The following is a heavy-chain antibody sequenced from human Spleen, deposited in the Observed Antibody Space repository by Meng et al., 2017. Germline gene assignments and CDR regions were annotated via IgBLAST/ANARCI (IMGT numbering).Heavy chain of an antibody. CDR3: AKETSDSSAFYRYDI. V-gene: IGHV3-30*18. D-gene: IGHD3-22*01. CDR2: ISYDGSYK. CDR1: GITFSMFG. Sequence: GRSRRLSCVVSGITFSMFGMHWVRQAPGKGLEWVAVISYDGSYKNYADSVKGRFTISRDNSKNTLYLQMDSLRAEDTAVYYCAKETSDSSAFYRYDIWGQGSLVTVSS. J-gene: IGHJ4*02.